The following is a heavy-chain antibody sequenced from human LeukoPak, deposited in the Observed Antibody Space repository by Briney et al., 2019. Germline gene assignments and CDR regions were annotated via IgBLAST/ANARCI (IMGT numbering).Heavy chain of an antibody. CDR2: IYYSGST. D-gene: IGHD3-10*01. Sequence: SETLSLTCTVSGGSISSGGYYWSWIRQHPGKGLEWIGYIYYSGSTYYNPSLKSRVTISVDTSKNQFSLKLSSVTAADTAVYYCAREAGVRGSGSYYSFDYWGQGTLVTVSS. V-gene: IGHV4-31*03. CDR3: AREAGVRGSGSYYSFDY. CDR1: GGSISSGGYY. J-gene: IGHJ4*02.